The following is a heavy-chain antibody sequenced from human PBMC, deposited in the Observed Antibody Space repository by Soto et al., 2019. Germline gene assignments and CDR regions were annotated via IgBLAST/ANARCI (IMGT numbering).Heavy chain of an antibody. J-gene: IGHJ4*02. CDR2: MNPNSGNT. V-gene: IGHV1-8*01. CDR3: VRAPLDFYSADYFDN. D-gene: IGHD2-21*01. CDR1: GYMSREND. Sequence: QVQLVQSGAEVKRPGASVTVSCKASGYMSRENDINWVRQATGQGLEWMGWMNPNSGNTGYAQKFQGRVIMTRDTSTSTAYMELSSLRSEDTAVYFCVRAPLDFYSADYFDNWGQGTPVIVSS.